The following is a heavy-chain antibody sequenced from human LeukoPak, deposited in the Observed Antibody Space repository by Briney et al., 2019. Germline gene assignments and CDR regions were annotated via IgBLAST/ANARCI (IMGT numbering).Heavy chain of an antibody. CDR3: ARGYSYGYGPLDY. D-gene: IGHD5-18*01. CDR2: ISTDNGNT. Sequence: ASVKVSGKTSGYSFTSYGINWVRQAPGQGLEWMGWISTDNGNTDYAPNLQGRVTMTTDTSTSTAYMELRSLRSDDTAVYYCARGYSYGYGPLDYWGQGTLVTVSA. V-gene: IGHV1-18*01. J-gene: IGHJ4*02. CDR1: GYSFTSYG.